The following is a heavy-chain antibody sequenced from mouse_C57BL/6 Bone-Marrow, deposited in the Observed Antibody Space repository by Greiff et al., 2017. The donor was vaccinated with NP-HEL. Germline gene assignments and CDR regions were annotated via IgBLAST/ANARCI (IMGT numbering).Heavy chain of an antibody. Sequence: QVQLQQSGPELVKPGASVKISCKASGYAFSSSWMNWVKQRPGKGLEWIRRIYPGDGDTNYNGKFKGKATLTADKSSSTAYMQLSSLTSEDSAVYFCAGSSYYYYAMDYWGQGTSVTVSS. J-gene: IGHJ4*01. CDR3: AGSSYYYYAMDY. CDR2: IYPGDGDT. D-gene: IGHD1-1*01. V-gene: IGHV1-82*01. CDR1: GYAFSSSW.